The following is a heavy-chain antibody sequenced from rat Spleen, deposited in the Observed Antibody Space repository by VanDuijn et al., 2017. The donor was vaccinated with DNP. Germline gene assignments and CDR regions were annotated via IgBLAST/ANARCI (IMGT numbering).Heavy chain of an antibody. J-gene: IGHJ2*01. CDR1: GFTFSTYW. V-gene: IGHV5-58*01. Sequence: EVQLVETGGGLVQPGRSLKLSCVASGFTFSTYWMFWIRQAPGKGLEWVASINTDGGSTYYPDSVKGRFTISRDNAKSTLYLQMNTLRSEDMAIYYCVRSDYPAITEGYFDFWGQGVMVTVSS. D-gene: IGHD1-4*01. CDR2: INTDGGST. CDR3: VRSDYPAITEGYFDF.